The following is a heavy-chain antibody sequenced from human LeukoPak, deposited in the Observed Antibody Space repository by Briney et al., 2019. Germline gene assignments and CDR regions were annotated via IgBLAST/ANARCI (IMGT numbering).Heavy chain of an antibody. Sequence: PGGSLRLSCAASGFTLDDYAMHWVRQAPGKGLEWVSGISWNSGSIGYADSVKGRFTISRDNAKNSLYLQMNSLRAEDTALYYCAKDMVVGRGYQLLPTAFDIWGQGTMVTVSS. D-gene: IGHD2-2*01. J-gene: IGHJ3*02. CDR1: GFTLDDYA. V-gene: IGHV3-9*01. CDR2: ISWNSGSI. CDR3: AKDMVVGRGYQLLPTAFDI.